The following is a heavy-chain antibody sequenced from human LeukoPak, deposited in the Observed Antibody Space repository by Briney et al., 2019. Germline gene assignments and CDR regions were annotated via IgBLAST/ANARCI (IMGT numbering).Heavy chain of an antibody. D-gene: IGHD5-18*01. CDR1: GFTVSSNY. Sequence: GGSLRLSCAASGFTVSSNYMSWVRHAPGEGLEWVSVIYSGGSTYYADSVKGRFNISRDNSKNTLYLQMNSLRAEDTAVYYCARAYTAKALYYFDYWGQGTLVTVSS. CDR2: IYSGGST. CDR3: ARAYTAKALYYFDY. J-gene: IGHJ4*02. V-gene: IGHV3-66*02.